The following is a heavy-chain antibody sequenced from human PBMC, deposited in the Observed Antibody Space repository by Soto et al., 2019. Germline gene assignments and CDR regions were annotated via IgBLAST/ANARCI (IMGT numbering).Heavy chain of an antibody. J-gene: IGHJ5*02. CDR1: GGSITSSTYY. CDR3: WTQAEGGTCVYTNDP. V-gene: IGHV4-39*01. D-gene: IGHD2-15*01. Sequence: PSETLSLTCTVSGGSITSSTYYWGWIRQPPGKELEWIGCIYYHGRTYYNPALKTRDTVPVHKSKHQLSLKLSTVTAADTPVYYCWTQAEGGTCVYTNDPWSEGTLVTVSS. CDR2: IYYHGRT.